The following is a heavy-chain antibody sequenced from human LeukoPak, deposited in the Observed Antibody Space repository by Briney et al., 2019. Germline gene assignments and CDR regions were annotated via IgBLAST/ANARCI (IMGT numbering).Heavy chain of an antibody. V-gene: IGHV3-21*01. CDR2: ISGTGVYI. CDR3: AREESTGYCSSTSCSTEAFDI. Sequence: SGGTLRLSCAASGFTLSHYSMNWVRQAPGKGLEWVSCISGTGVYIYYADSVKGRFTISRDNAKNSLYLQMNSLRAEDTAMYYCAREESTGYCSSTSCSTEAFDIWGQGTIVTVSS. J-gene: IGHJ3*02. D-gene: IGHD2-2*01. CDR1: GFTLSHYS.